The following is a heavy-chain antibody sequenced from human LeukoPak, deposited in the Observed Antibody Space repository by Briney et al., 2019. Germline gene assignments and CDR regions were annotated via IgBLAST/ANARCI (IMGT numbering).Heavy chain of an antibody. CDR1: GFTFSSYG. V-gene: IGHV3-33*01. Sequence: GRSLRLSCAASGFTFSSYGMHWVRQAPGKGLEWVAVIWYDGSNKYYADSVKGRFTIPRDNSKNTLYLQMNSLRAEDTAVYYCARKGRSGYWGDYWGQGTLVTVSS. D-gene: IGHD3-22*01. J-gene: IGHJ4*02. CDR3: ARKGRSGYWGDY. CDR2: IWYDGSNK.